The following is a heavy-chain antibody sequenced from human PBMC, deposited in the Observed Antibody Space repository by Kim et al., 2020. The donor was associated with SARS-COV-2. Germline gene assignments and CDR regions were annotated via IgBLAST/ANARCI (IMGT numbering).Heavy chain of an antibody. Sequence: KFQGRVTMTRDTSTSTVYMELSSLRSEDTAVYYCARASAAAGLTFDAFDIWGQGTMVTVSS. D-gene: IGHD6-13*01. V-gene: IGHV1-46*01. J-gene: IGHJ3*02. CDR3: ARASAAAGLTFDAFDI.